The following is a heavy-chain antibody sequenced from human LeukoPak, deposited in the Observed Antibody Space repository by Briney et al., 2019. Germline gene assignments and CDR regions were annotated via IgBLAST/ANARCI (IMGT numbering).Heavy chain of an antibody. V-gene: IGHV3-23*01. CDR1: GFTFSSYA. J-gene: IGHJ2*01. D-gene: IGHD6-25*01. CDR3: AKLDAAHWYFDL. Sequence: PGGSLRLSCAASGFTFSSYAMSWVRQAPGKGLEWVSAISGSGGSTYYADSVKGRFNISRDTSKNTLYLQMNSLRAEDTAVYYCAKLDAAHWYFDLWGRGTLVTVSS. CDR2: ISGSGGST.